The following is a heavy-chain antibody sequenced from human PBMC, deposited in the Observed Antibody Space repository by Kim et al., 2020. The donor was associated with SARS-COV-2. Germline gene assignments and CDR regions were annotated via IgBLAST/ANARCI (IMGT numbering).Heavy chain of an antibody. J-gene: IGHJ4*02. CDR3: ARALEYCSSTSCDRGVFGVY. Sequence: SETLSLTCAVYGGSFSGYYWSWIRQPPGKGLEWIGEINHSGSTNYNPSLKSRVTISVDTSKNQFSLKLSSVTAADTAVYYCARALEYCSSTSCDRGVFGVYWGQGTLVTVSS. D-gene: IGHD2-2*01. V-gene: IGHV4-34*01. CDR1: GGSFSGYY. CDR2: INHSGST.